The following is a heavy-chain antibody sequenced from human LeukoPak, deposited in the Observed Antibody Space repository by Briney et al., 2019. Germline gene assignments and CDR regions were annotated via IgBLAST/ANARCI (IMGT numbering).Heavy chain of an antibody. CDR3: ARFIARVAVVTGYYFDY. V-gene: IGHV4-4*02. CDR2: IYHSGST. CDR1: GGSISSSNW. Sequence: SGTLSLTCAVSGGSISSSNWWSWVRQPPGKGLEWIGEIYHSGSTNYNPSLKSRVTISVDTSKNQFSLKLSSVTAADTAVYYCARFIARVAVVTGYYFDYWGQGTLVTVSS. D-gene: IGHD4-23*01. J-gene: IGHJ4*02.